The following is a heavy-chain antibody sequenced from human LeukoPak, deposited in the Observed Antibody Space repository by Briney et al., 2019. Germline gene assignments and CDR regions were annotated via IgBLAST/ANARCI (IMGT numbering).Heavy chain of an antibody. V-gene: IGHV3-74*01. CDR3: VRGGESTWS. Sequence: GRSLKLSCAASGFTFSSYWMHWVRQAPGKGPVWVSRINNDGSGTTYADSVKGRFTISRDDAKNTLYLQMNSLRAEDTAVYYCVRGGESTWSWGQGTLVTVSS. CDR2: INNDGSGT. D-gene: IGHD2-15*01. CDR1: GFTFSSYW. J-gene: IGHJ5*02.